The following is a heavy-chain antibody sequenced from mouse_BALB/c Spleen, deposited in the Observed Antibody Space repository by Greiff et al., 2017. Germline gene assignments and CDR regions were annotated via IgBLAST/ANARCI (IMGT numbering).Heavy chain of an antibody. J-gene: IGHJ4*01. CDR1: GYAFSSSW. CDR2: IYPGDGDT. Sequence: VQLQQSGPELVKPGASVKISCKASGYAFSSSWMNWVKQRPGQGLEWIGRIYPGDGDTNYNGKFKGKATLTADKSSSTAYMQLSSLTSVDSAVYFCARDYGSSYVLYYAMDYWGQGTSVTVSS. D-gene: IGHD1-1*01. V-gene: IGHV1-82*01. CDR3: ARDYGSSYVLYYAMDY.